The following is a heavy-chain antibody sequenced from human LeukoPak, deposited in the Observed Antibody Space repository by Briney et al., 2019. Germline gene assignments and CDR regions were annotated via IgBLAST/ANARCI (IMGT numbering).Heavy chain of an antibody. D-gene: IGHD3-10*01. V-gene: IGHV1-2*06. CDR1: GYIFSDYY. J-gene: IGHJ4*02. Sequence: ASVRVSCKASGYIFSDYYMHWVRQAPGQGLEWMGRIHLNSGGTNYVQNFQGRVTMTRDTSINTAYVELTRLTSDDTAVYYCARDAYGSGSPNAYYFDYWGQGTLVTVSS. CDR3: ARDAYGSGSPNAYYFDY. CDR2: IHLNSGGT.